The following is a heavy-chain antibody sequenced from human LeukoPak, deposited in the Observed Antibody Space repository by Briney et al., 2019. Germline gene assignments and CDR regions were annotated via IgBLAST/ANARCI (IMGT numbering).Heavy chain of an antibody. CDR2: ISSSGSTI. CDR1: GFTFSDYY. D-gene: IGHD3-3*01. CDR3: ARDPPTTYDFWSGYSRFDY. Sequence: GGSLRLSXAASGFTFSDYYMSWIRQAPGKGLEWVSYISSSGSTIYYADSVKGRFTISRDNAKNSLYLQMNSLRAEDTAVYYCARDPPTTYDFWSGYSRFDYWGQGTLVTVSS. J-gene: IGHJ4*02. V-gene: IGHV3-11*04.